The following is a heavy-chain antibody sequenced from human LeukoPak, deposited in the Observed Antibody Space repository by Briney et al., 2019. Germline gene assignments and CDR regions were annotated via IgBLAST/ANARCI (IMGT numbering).Heavy chain of an antibody. Sequence: GASVKVSCKASGYTFSGFGISWVRQAPGQGLEWMGWTSGYNGHRKYAQRLQGRVIMTTDTSTSTAYMELRSLRSDDTAVYFCTRDGLRADDYDFDYWGQGTLVTVSS. CDR1: GYTFSGFG. CDR3: TRDGLRADDYDFDY. V-gene: IGHV1-18*01. J-gene: IGHJ4*02. D-gene: IGHD4-17*01. CDR2: TSGYNGHR.